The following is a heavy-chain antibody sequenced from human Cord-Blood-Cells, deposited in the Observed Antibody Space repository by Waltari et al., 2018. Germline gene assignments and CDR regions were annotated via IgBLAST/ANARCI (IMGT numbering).Heavy chain of an antibody. CDR3: ASRPLGIKWYGMDV. CDR1: GGYFGGYY. D-gene: IGHD7-27*01. V-gene: IGHV4-34*01. Sequence: QVQLQQWGAGLLKPSETLSLTCAVYGGYFGGYYWSWIRQPPGKGLEWIGEINQSGSTNHNPSLKSRVTISVDTSKNQFSLKLSSVTAADTAVYYCASRPLGIKWYGMDVWGQGTTVTVSS. CDR2: INQSGST. J-gene: IGHJ6*02.